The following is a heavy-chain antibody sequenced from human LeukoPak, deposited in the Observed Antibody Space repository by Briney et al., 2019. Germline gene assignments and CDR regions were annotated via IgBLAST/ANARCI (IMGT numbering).Heavy chain of an antibody. CDR3: ARPLDCNYGGTAFDI. D-gene: IGHD4-23*01. Sequence: PSETLSLTCTVSGGSVSNSNYCWRWIRHPPGKQLEWIGSIDYSGSPLYNPSLKSRVTISVDTSKNQFSLKLSSVTAADTAVYYCARPLDCNYGGTAFDIWGQGTMVTVSS. J-gene: IGHJ3*02. CDR1: GGSVSNSNYC. CDR2: IDYSGSP. V-gene: IGHV4-39*01.